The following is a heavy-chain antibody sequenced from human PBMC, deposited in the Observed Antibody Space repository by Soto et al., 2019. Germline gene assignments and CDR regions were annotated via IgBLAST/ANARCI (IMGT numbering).Heavy chain of an antibody. CDR3: ATWTDGSGSPTGY. V-gene: IGHV1-18*01. CDR1: GYSFTTYG. CDR2: ISTYNGNT. Sequence: QVQLVQSGAEVKKPGASVKVSCKASGYSFTTYGLSWVRQAPRQGLEWMGWISTYNGNTNYAQKFQGRVSMTRDTSTGTAYMDIKSRTSDDTAVYYCATWTDGSGSPTGYWGQGTLVSVSS. D-gene: IGHD3-10*01. J-gene: IGHJ4*02.